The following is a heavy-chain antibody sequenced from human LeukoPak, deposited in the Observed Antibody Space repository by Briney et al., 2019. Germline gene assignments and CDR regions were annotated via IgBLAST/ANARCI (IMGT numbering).Heavy chain of an antibody. V-gene: IGHV3-30*18. Sequence: PGGSLRLSCATSGLTFSSYGMHWVRQAPGKGLEWVAVISYDDGSNKYYADSVKGRFTISRDNSKNTLYLQMNSLRPEDTAVYYCAKGSTFFDSWGQGTLVTVSS. CDR2: ISYDDGSNK. J-gene: IGHJ4*02. D-gene: IGHD2/OR15-2a*01. CDR1: GLTFSSYG. CDR3: AKGSTFFDS.